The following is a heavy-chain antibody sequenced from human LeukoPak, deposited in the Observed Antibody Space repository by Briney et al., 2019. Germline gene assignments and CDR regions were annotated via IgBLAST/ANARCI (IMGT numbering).Heavy chain of an antibody. CDR1: EFTFSSYS. D-gene: IGHD3-9*01. V-gene: IGHV3-66*01. Sequence: PGGSLRLSCAASEFTFSSYSMSWVRQAPGKGLEWVSVIYSGGSTYYADSVKGRFTISRDNSKNTLYLQMNSLRAEDTAVYYCAREREVRYFDWLLWHHYYYYYMDVWGKGTTVTISS. CDR2: IYSGGST. J-gene: IGHJ6*03. CDR3: AREREVRYFDWLLWHHYYYYYMDV.